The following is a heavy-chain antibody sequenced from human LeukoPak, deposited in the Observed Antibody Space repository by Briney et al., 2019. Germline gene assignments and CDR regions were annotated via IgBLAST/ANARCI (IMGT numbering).Heavy chain of an antibody. CDR3: VSARDSSSSGIDY. V-gene: IGHV3-23*01. CDR1: GFTFSGYA. J-gene: IGHJ4*02. Sequence: PGGSLRLSCAASGFTFSGYAMSWVRQAPGKGLQWVSVINGGGGTTHYADSVKGRFTISRDNSKNTLYLQMNSLRAEDTAVYYCVSARDSSSSGIDYWGQGTLVTVSS. D-gene: IGHD6-6*01. CDR2: INGGGGTT.